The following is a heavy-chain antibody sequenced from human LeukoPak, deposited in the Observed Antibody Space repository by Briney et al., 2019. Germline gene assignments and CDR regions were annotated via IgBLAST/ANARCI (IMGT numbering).Heavy chain of an antibody. CDR2: IIPKFGTV. J-gene: IGHJ5*02. V-gene: IGHV1-69*05. D-gene: IGHD4-11*01. CDR1: GGTFSSNA. Sequence: SVKVSCKATGGTFSSNAISWVRQAPGQGLEWMGGIIPKFGTVNYAQKFQGRVTMTRNTSISTAYMELSSLRSEDTAVYYCARVPATVTRPYSWFDPWGQGTLVTVSS. CDR3: ARVPATVTRPYSWFDP.